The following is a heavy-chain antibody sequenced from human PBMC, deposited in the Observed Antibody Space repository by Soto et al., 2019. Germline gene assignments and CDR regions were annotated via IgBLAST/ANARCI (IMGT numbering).Heavy chain of an antibody. CDR2: MSYDGSNK. V-gene: IGHV3-30-3*01. CDR3: ARFNGCSGGSCYPYFDY. CDR1: GFTFSSYA. D-gene: IGHD2-15*01. Sequence: QVQLVESGGGVVQPGRSLRLSCAASGFTFSSYAMHWVRQAPGKGLEWVAVMSYDGSNKYYADSVKGRFTISRDNSKNXLYLQRNSLRAEDTAVYYCARFNGCSGGSCYPYFDYWGQGTLVTVSS. J-gene: IGHJ4*02.